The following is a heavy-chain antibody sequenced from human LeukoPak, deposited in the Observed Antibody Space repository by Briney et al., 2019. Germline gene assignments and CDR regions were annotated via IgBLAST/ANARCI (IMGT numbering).Heavy chain of an antibody. CDR3: ARGREWEPKVFDY. V-gene: IGHV1-69*13. CDR1: GGTFSSYA. D-gene: IGHD1-26*01. Sequence: SVKVSCKASGGTFSSYAISWVRQAPGQGLEWMGGIIPIFGTANYAQKFQGRVTITADESTSTAYMELSSLRSEDTAVYYCARGREWEPKVFDYRGQGTLVTVSS. J-gene: IGHJ4*02. CDR2: IIPIFGTA.